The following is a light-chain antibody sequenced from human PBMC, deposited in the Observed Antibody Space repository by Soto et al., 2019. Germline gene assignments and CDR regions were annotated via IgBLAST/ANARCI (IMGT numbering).Light chain of an antibody. V-gene: IGKV3-15*01. CDR1: QSVSSK. J-gene: IGKJ2*01. Sequence: EIVMTQSPATLSVSPGERATLSCRASQSVSSKLAWFQQKPGQAPSLLIYGVSTRATGVPVRFSGSGSGTEFTLTINILQSEDFAVYYCQQYNNWPHTFGQGTKVDIK. CDR2: GVS. CDR3: QQYNNWPHT.